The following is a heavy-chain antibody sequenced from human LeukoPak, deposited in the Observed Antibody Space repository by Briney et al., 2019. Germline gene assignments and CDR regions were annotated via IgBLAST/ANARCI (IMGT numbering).Heavy chain of an antibody. V-gene: IGHV3-74*01. Sequence: GGSLRLYCAASGFTFSSYWMHWVRQAPGEGLVWVSRINEHGSITDYADSVKDRFTISSDNAKSTLYLHTNSLGAEDTAMYYCASDVGGAGSHWAQGTLVTVSS. J-gene: IGHJ4*02. CDR1: GFTFSSYW. CDR3: ASDVGGAGSH. CDR2: INEHGSIT. D-gene: IGHD3-10*01.